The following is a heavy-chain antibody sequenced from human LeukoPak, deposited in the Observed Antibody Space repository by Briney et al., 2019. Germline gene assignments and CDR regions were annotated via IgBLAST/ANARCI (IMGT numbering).Heavy chain of an antibody. CDR1: GFTFSSYS. CDR2: ISGSSSFI. Sequence: GGSLRLSCAASGFTFSSYSMNWVRQAPGKGLEWVSSISGSSSFIYYADSVKGRFTISRDNSKNTLYLQMNSLRAEDTAVYYCAKDGSGSYYRVSPNYYYYMDVWGKGTTVTISS. D-gene: IGHD3-10*01. J-gene: IGHJ6*03. V-gene: IGHV3-21*04. CDR3: AKDGSGSYYRVSPNYYYYMDV.